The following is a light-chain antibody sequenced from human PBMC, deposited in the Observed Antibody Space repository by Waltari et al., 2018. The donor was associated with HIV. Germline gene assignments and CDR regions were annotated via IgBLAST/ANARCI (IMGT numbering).Light chain of an antibody. CDR1: SNDVGASNY. J-gene: IGLJ1*01. Sequence: PLTQSRSVSGSPGQSITISCTGTSNDVGASNYVSWYQQHPGRAPKLLIFDLNRRPSGVPDRFSGSKSGNTASLTISGLQAEDEADYYCCSSAGRYTFVFGTGTKVTVL. CDR2: DLN. CDR3: CSSAGRYTFV. V-gene: IGLV2-11*01.